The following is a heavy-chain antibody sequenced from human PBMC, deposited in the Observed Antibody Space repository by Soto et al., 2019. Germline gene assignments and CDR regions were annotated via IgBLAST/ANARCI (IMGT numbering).Heavy chain of an antibody. CDR3: AKASGYSYGYKDY. CDR1: GLTFSSYA. CDR2: ISGSGGST. V-gene: IGHV3-23*01. Sequence: GESLRLSCAASGLTFSSYAMSWVRQAPGKGLEWVSAISGSGGSTYYADSVKGRFTISRDNSKNTLYLQMNSLRAEDTAVYYCAKASGYSYGYKDYWGQGTLVTVSS. J-gene: IGHJ4*02. D-gene: IGHD5-18*01.